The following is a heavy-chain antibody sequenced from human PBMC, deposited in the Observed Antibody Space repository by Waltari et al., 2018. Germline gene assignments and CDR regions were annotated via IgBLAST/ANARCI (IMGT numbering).Heavy chain of an antibody. Sequence: QVQLVQSGAEVKKPGASVKVSCKASGYTFTSYYMHWVRQAPGQGLEWMGIINPRGGSTSDEQKFQGRVTMTRDTSTSTVYMELSSLRSEDTAVYYCARDEVIAARPNYYFDYWGQGTLVTVSS. CDR2: INPRGGST. CDR3: ARDEVIAARPNYYFDY. D-gene: IGHD6-6*01. V-gene: IGHV1-46*01. J-gene: IGHJ4*02. CDR1: GYTFTSYY.